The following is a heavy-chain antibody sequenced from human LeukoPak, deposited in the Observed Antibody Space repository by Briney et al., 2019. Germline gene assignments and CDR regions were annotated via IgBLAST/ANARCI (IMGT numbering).Heavy chain of an antibody. J-gene: IGHJ6*03. V-gene: IGHV6-1*01. D-gene: IGHD2-15*01. CDR1: GDSVSSNSAA. CDR3: ARGWRGSLEFKGYYYYYYMDV. CDR2: TYYRSKWYN. Sequence: SQTLSLTCAISGDSVSSNSAAWNWIRQSPSRGLEWLGRTYYRSKWYNDYAVSVKSRITINPDTSKNQFSLQLNSVTPEDTAVYYCARGWRGSLEFKGYYYYYYMDVWGKGTTVTVSS.